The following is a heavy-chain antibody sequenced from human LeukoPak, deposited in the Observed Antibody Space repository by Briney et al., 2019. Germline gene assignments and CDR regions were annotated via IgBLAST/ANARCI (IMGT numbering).Heavy chain of an antibody. J-gene: IGHJ3*02. Sequence: GGSLRLSCAASGFTFSSYSMNWVRQAPGKGLEWVSSISSSSSYIYYADSVKGRFTISRDNAKNSLYLQMNSLRAEDTAVYYCARVIIGRAFDIWGQGTMVTVSS. D-gene: IGHD2/OR15-2a*01. V-gene: IGHV3-21*01. CDR3: ARVIIGRAFDI. CDR1: GFTFSSYS. CDR2: ISSSSSYI.